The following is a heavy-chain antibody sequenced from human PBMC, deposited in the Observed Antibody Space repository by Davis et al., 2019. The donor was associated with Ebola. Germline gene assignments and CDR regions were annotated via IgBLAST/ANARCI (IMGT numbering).Heavy chain of an antibody. CDR1: GGSISSHY. D-gene: IGHD3-16*01. CDR3: ARVGGDGSSHLEGLDS. V-gene: IGHV4-59*11. CDR2: INYSWRT. Sequence: MPSETLSLTCTVSGGSISSHYWSWVRQPPGKGLEWIADINYSWRTNYNPSLASRVTISIATSRNQFSLNLRSVTAADTAVYYCARVGGDGSSHLEGLDSWGQGTLVTVSS. J-gene: IGHJ4*02.